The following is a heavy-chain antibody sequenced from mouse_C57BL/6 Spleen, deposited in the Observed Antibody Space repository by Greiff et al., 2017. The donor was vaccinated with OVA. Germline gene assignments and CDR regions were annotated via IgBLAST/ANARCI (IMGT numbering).Heavy chain of an antibody. V-gene: IGHV1-53*01. CDR2: INPSNGGT. J-gene: IGHJ4*01. CDR3: ARGYYGSSYVGNYYAMDY. CDR1: GYTFTSYW. D-gene: IGHD1-1*01. Sequence: QVQLQQPGTELVKPGASVKLSCKASGYTFTSYWMHWVKQRPGQGLEWIGNINPSNGGTKYNEKFKSKATLTVDKSSSTAYMQLSSLTSEDSAVYYCARGYYGSSYVGNYYAMDYWGQGTSVTVSS.